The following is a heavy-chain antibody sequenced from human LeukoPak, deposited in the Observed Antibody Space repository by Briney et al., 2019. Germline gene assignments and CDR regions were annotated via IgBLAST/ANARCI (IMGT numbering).Heavy chain of an antibody. CDR1: GYTFTSYG. V-gene: IGHV1-18*01. CDR2: ISAYNGNT. Sequence: GASVKVSCKASGYTFTSYGISWVRQAPGQGLEWMGWISAYNGNTNYAQKLQGRGTMTTDTSTTTAYMEMRSLRSDATAVYYCAREGWALDFDYWGEGNLVTVSS. J-gene: IGHJ4*02. D-gene: IGHD3-16*01. CDR3: AREGWALDFDY.